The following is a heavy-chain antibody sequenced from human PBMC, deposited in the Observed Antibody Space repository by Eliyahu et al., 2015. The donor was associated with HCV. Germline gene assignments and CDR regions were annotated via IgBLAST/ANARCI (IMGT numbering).Heavy chain of an antibody. CDR1: GYTFTSYY. CDR3: ARDPFHYYDSSGYSDY. V-gene: IGHV1-46*01. CDR2: INPSGGST. J-gene: IGHJ4*02. Sequence: QVQLVQSGAEVKKPGASVKVSCKASGYTFTSYYMHWVRQAPGQGLEWMGIINPSGGSTSYAQKFQGRVTMTRDTSTSTVYMELSSLRSEDTAVYYCARDPFHYYDSSGYSDYWGQGTLVTVSS. D-gene: IGHD3-22*01.